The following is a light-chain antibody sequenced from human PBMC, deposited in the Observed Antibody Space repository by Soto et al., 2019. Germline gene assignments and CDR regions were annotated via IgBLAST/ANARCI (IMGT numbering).Light chain of an antibody. CDR1: QSVSSSY. CDR2: GAS. Sequence: ELVVSQSPVTLSVSPGEGATLSCRASQSVSSSYIAWYQQKRGQAPRRLIYGASIRATGIPDRFSGSGSGTGFTLTISRLEPEDFALYYCQQYHTSPLTFGQGTKVDIK. V-gene: IGKV3-20*01. CDR3: QQYHTSPLT. J-gene: IGKJ1*01.